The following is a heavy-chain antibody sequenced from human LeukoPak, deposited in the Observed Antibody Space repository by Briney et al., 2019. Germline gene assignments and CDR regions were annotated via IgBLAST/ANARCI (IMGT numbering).Heavy chain of an antibody. V-gene: IGHV3-23*01. CDR1: GFTFSSYA. J-gene: IGHJ6*02. CDR3: AKVVYGSGSYYYGMDA. Sequence: GGSLRLSCAASGFTFSSYAMSWVRQAPGKGLEWVSAISGSGGSTYYADSVKGRFTISRDNSKNTLYLQMNSLRAEDTAVYYCAKVVYGSGSYYYGMDAWGQGTTVTVSS. CDR2: ISGSGGST. D-gene: IGHD3-10*01.